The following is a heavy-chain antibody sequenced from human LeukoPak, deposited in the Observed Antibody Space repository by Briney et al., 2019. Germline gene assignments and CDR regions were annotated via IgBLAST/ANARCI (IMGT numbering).Heavy chain of an antibody. D-gene: IGHD1-1*01. V-gene: IGHV1-2*02. CDR1: GYTFTGYY. CDR3: ARDRGTWNDDGFDY. J-gene: IGHJ4*02. CDR2: IDPNSGGT. Sequence: ASVKVSCKASGYTFTGYYMHWVRQAPGQGLEWMGWIDPNSGGTNYAQKFQGRVTMTRDTSISTAYMELSRLRSDDTAVYYCARDRGTWNDDGFDYWGQGTLVTVSS.